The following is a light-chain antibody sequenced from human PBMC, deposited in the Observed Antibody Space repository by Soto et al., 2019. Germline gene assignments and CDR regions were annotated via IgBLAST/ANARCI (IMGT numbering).Light chain of an antibody. J-gene: IGKJ2*01. V-gene: IGKV3-20*01. CDR3: QQYATSPPRYT. CDR2: AAS. Sequence: EIVLTQSPGTLSLSPGESATLSCRASQSLNSNFLAWYQQKPGQAPRLLVYAASSRATGIPDRFSGSASGTVFTLTISRLEPEDFAVYYCQQYATSPPRYTFGQGTKLEIK. CDR1: QSLNSNF.